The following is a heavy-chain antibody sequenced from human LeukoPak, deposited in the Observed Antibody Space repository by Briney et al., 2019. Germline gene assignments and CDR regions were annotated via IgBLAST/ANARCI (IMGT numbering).Heavy chain of an antibody. V-gene: IGHV3-73*01. D-gene: IGHD3-10*01. CDR2: IRSKANNYAT. Sequence: GSLKLSCSASGFTFSGSAMHWVRQASGKGLEWVGRIRSKANNYATTYAASVNGRFTISRDDSKNTAYLQMNSLKTEDTAVYYCTTDTILRGWGQGTLVTVSS. CDR1: GFTFSGSA. CDR3: TTDTILRG. J-gene: IGHJ4*02.